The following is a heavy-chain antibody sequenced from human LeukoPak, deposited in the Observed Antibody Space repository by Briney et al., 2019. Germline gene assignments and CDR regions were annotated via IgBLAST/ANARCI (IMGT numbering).Heavy chain of an antibody. V-gene: IGHV3-30*18. D-gene: IGHD3-22*01. CDR2: ISYDGSNK. J-gene: IGHJ4*02. Sequence: GGSLRLSCAASGFTFSSYGMHWVRQAPGKGLEWVAVISYDGSNKYYADSVKGRFTISRDNSKNTLYLQMNSLKAEDTAVYYCAKYDSSGFHAPFDYWGQGTLVTVSS. CDR1: GFTFSSYG. CDR3: AKYDSSGFHAPFDY.